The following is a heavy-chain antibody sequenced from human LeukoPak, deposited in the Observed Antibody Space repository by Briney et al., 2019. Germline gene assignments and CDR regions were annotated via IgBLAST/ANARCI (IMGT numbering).Heavy chain of an antibody. CDR1: GGSFSGYY. CDR3: ARAPRAYGDYKFDY. D-gene: IGHD4-17*01. J-gene: IGHJ4*02. CDR2: INHSGST. Sequence: NPSETLSLTCAVYGGSFSGYYWSWIRQPPGKGLEWIGEINHSGSTNYNPSLKSRVTISVDTSKNQFSLKLSSVTAADTAVYYCARAPRAYGDYKFDYWGQGTLVTVSS. V-gene: IGHV4-34*01.